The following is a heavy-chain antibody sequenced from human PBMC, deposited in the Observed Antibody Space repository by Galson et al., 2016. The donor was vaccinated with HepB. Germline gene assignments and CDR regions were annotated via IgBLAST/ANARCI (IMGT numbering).Heavy chain of an antibody. CDR3: AREGWSETSGYDY. Sequence: SETLSLTCNVSGGASSSSNWWNWVRQPPGKGLEWIGETDQSGATNYIPSLKTRVTISVDKSKNQFSLTMTSVTAADTAVYYWAREGWSETSGYDYWGRGTLVTVSS. D-gene: IGHD3-22*01. V-gene: IGHV4-4*02. CDR1: GGASSSSNW. J-gene: IGHJ4*02. CDR2: TDQSGAT.